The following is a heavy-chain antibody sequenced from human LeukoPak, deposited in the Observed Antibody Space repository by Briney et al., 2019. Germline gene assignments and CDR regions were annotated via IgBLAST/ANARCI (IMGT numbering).Heavy chain of an antibody. CDR2: ISYDGSNK. CDR3: ARDRGTKYFDY. D-gene: IGHD3-10*01. CDR1: GFTFSSYA. J-gene: IGHJ4*02. Sequence: PGRSLRLSCAASGFTFSSYAMHWVRQAPGKGLEWVAVISYDGSNKYYADSVKGRFTISRDNSKNTLYLQMNSLRAEDTAVYYCARDRGTKYFDYWGQGTLVTVFS. V-gene: IGHV3-30*04.